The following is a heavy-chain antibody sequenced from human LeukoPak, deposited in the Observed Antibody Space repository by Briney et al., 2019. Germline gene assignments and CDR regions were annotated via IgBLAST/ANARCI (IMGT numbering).Heavy chain of an antibody. CDR3: ARASTTVPNLLDH. CDR2: IKGDGSST. Sequence: GGSLRLSCAASGFTFSAYWMHWVRQAPGKGLVWVARIKGDGSSTIYADSVKGRFTISRDNSKNTLYLQTSSLRVEDTAVYYCARASTTVPNLLDHWGRGTLVTVSS. CDR1: GFTFSAYW. J-gene: IGHJ4*02. V-gene: IGHV3-74*01. D-gene: IGHD4-17*01.